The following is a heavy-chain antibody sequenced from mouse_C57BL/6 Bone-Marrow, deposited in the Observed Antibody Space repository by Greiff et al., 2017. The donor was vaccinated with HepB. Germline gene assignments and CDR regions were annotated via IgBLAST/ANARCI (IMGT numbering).Heavy chain of an antibody. Sequence: EVKLMESGAELVRPGASVKLSCTASGFNIKDDYMHWVKQRPEQGLEWIGWIDPENGDTEYASKFQGKATITADTSSNTAYVQLSSLTSEDTAVYYCTLYDPLAYWGQGTLVTVSA. CDR1: GFNIKDDY. V-gene: IGHV14-4*01. CDR2: IDPENGDT. CDR3: TLYDPLAY. J-gene: IGHJ3*01. D-gene: IGHD2-3*01.